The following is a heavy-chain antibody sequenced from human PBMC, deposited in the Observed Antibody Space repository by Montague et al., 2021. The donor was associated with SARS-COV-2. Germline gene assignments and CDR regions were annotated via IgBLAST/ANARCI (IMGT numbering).Heavy chain of an antibody. CDR3: ARKMDSSFDV. CDR1: GAILSSDSLS. D-gene: IGHD2-2*03. Sequence: VSPGAILSSDSLSLHWIRQSPSRCLEWLASTYYRSKWYNDSAPSVSGRATVKPDTSRNQFSLHLDSVTPEDTALYFCARKMDSSFDVWGKGTMVVVSS. CDR2: TYYRSKWYN. V-gene: IGHV6-1*01. J-gene: IGHJ3*01.